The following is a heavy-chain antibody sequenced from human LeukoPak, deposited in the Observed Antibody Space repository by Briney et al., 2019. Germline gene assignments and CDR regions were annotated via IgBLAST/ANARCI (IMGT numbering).Heavy chain of an antibody. D-gene: IGHD3-10*01. J-gene: IGHJ4*02. CDR3: ARGRYYYGSGSYSDY. V-gene: IGHV4-34*01. CDR2: INHSGST. CDR1: GGSFRGYY. Sequence: SETLSLTCAVYGGSFRGYYWSWIRQPPGKGLAWIGEINHSGSTNYNPSLKSRVTISVDTSKNQFSLKLSSVTAADTAVYYCARGRYYYGSGSYSDYWGQGTLVTVSS.